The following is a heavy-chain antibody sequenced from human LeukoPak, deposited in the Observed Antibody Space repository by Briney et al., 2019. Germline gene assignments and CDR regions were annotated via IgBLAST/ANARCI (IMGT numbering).Heavy chain of an antibody. J-gene: IGHJ4*02. CDR1: GFTFSSYA. Sequence: PGGSLRLSCAASGFTFSSYAMSWVRQAPGKGLEWVSAISGSGGSTYYADPVKGRFTISRDNSKNTLCLQMNSLRAEDTAVYYCAKDRTSGIVVVSPGTLWGQGTLVTVSS. CDR2: ISGSGGST. V-gene: IGHV3-23*01. D-gene: IGHD2-21*01. CDR3: AKDRTSGIVVVSPGTL.